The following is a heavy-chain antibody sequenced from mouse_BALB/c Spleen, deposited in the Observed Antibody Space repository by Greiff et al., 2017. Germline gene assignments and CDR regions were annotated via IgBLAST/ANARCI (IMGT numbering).Heavy chain of an antibody. CDR1: GFSLTSYG. V-gene: IGHV2-9*02. CDR2: IWAGGST. J-gene: IGHJ4*01. D-gene: IGHD3-1*01. CDR3: ARDRAGDYDYAMDY. Sequence: QVQLQQSGPGLVAPSQSLSITCTVSGFSLTSYGVHWVRQPPGKGLEWLGVIWAGGSTNYNSALMSRLSISKDNSKNQVFLKMNSLQTDDTAMYYCARDRAGDYDYAMDYWGQGTSVTVSS.